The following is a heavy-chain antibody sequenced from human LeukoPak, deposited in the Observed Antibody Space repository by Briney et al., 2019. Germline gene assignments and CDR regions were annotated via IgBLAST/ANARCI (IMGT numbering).Heavy chain of an antibody. CDR2: ISGSGGST. Sequence: GGSLRLSCAASGFTFSSYAMSWVRQAPGKGLEWVSAISGSGGSTYYADSVKGRFAISRDNSKNTLYLQMNSLRAEDTAVYYCAKGLGSGSLNWFDPWGQGTLVTVSS. J-gene: IGHJ5*02. CDR3: AKGLGSGSLNWFDP. V-gene: IGHV3-23*01. CDR1: GFTFSSYA. D-gene: IGHD3-10*01.